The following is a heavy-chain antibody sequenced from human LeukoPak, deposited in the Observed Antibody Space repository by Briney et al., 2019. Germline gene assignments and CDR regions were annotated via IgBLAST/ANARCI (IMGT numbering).Heavy chain of an antibody. CDR1: GGSISSYY. V-gene: IGHV4-59*08. CDR3: ARRQPWGDYFDY. D-gene: IGHD7-27*01. CDR2: IYYSGST. Sequence: SETLSLTCTVSGGSISSYYWSWIRQPPAKGLEWIGYIYYSGSTNYNPSLKSRVTMSVDTSKNQFSLKLSSVTAADTAVYYCARRQPWGDYFDYWGQGTLVTVSS. J-gene: IGHJ4*02.